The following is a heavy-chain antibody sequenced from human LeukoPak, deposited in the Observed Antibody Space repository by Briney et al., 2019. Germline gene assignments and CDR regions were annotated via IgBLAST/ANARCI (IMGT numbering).Heavy chain of an antibody. CDR1: GFTFSSYA. V-gene: IGHV3-23*01. J-gene: IGHJ4*02. Sequence: GGSLRLSCAASGFTFSSYAMSWVRQAPGKGLEWVSRISGSGGSTYYADSVKGRFTISRDNSKNTLYLQMNSLRAEDTAVYYCASRGYYYDRSVDYWGQGTLVAVSS. CDR2: ISGSGGST. D-gene: IGHD3-22*01. CDR3: ASRGYYYDRSVDY.